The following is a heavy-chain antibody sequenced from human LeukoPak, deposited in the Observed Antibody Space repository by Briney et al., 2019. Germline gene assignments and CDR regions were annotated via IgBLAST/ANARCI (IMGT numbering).Heavy chain of an antibody. Sequence: AGGSLRLSCAASGFTFSSYGMHWVRQAPGKGLEWVAVIWYDGSNKYYADSVKGRFTISRDNSRNTLYLQMNSLRAEDTAVYYCAKDPGKLVNSLGAVFDWGQGTLVTVSS. CDR3: AKDPGKLVNSLGAVFD. D-gene: IGHD1-26*01. CDR1: GFTFSSYG. J-gene: IGHJ4*02. V-gene: IGHV3-33*06. CDR2: IWYDGSNK.